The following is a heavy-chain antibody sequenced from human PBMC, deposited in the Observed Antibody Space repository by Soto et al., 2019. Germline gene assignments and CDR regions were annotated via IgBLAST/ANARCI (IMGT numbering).Heavy chain of an antibody. CDR1: TGSIFSSNW. Sequence: QVQLPESGPGLVKSAGTLSLTCAISTGSIFSSNWWCWVRQPPGKGLEWIGDTPHSGGANYNPSLHSRVTISVDQSKNQSSRKLASVTAADTAVYSCATHLVMTGTRGCEPWRLGTLVTVSS. V-gene: IGHV4-4*01. J-gene: IGHJ5*02. CDR3: ATHLVMTGTRGCEP. CDR2: TPHSGGA. D-gene: IGHD1-1*01.